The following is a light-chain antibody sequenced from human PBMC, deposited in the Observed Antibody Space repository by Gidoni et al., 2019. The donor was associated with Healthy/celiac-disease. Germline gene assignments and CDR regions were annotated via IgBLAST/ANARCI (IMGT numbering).Light chain of an antibody. CDR2: GAS. CDR3: QQYGSLFT. Sequence: EFVLSHPPGTLSLSPGERATLSCRASQSVSSSYLAWYQQKPGQAPRLLSYGASSRATGIPDRFSGSGSGTDFTLTISRLEPEDFAVYYCQQYGSLFTFGPGTKVDIK. V-gene: IGKV3-20*01. CDR1: QSVSSSY. J-gene: IGKJ3*01.